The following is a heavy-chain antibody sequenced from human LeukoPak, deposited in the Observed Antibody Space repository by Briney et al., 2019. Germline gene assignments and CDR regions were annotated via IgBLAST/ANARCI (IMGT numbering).Heavy chain of an antibody. CDR1: GFTFSSYA. Sequence: GGSLRLSCASSGFTFSSYAMSWVRQAPGKGLEWVSAISGSGGSTYYADSVKGRFNISRDNSKNTLYLQMNRLRAEDTAVYYCAGSYGVQIYYFDYWGQGTLVTVSS. V-gene: IGHV3-23*01. J-gene: IGHJ4*02. CDR2: ISGSGGST. D-gene: IGHD4-17*01. CDR3: AGSYGVQIYYFDY.